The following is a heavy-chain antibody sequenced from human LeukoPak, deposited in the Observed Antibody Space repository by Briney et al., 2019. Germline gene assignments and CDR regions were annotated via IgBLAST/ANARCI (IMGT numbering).Heavy chain of an antibody. CDR2: IYTSGST. J-gene: IGHJ4*02. V-gene: IGHV4-61*02. CDR1: GGSISSGSYY. D-gene: IGHD5-18*01. Sequence: PSETLSLTCTVSGGSISSGSYYWSWIRQPAGKGLEWIGRIYTSGSTNYNPSLKSRVTISVDTSKSQFSLKLSSVTAADTAVYYCARAGGVQLWSLYYFGYWGQGTLVTVSS. CDR3: ARAGGVQLWSLYYFGY.